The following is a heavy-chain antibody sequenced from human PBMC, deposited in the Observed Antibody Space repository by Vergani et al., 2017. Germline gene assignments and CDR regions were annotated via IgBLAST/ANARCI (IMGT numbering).Heavy chain of an antibody. J-gene: IGHJ4*02. V-gene: IGHV1-18*01. CDR2: ISAYNGDT. D-gene: IGHD3-3*01. CDR3: AAESDFWSGNNFDY. Sequence: QVQLVQSGAEVKKPGASVRVSCKASDYTFTNYGISWVRQAPGQGLEWMGWISAYNGDTNYAQKLHGRVTMTTDASTSTAYMELRSLRSDDTAVYYCAAESDFWSGNNFDYWGQGTLVTVSS. CDR1: DYTFTNYG.